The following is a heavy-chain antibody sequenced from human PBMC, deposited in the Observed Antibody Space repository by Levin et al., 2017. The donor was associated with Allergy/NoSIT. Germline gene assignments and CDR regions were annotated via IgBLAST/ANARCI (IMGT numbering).Heavy chain of an antibody. V-gene: IGHV4-30-2*01. Sequence: SQTLSLTCAVSGGSISSGGYSWGWLRQPPGKGLEWIGYIYHSGSTYYNPSLKSRVTMSVDRSKTQFSLKLTSVTAADTAVYYCARGRGYYDSSGYYFDYWGQGTLVTVSS. J-gene: IGHJ4*02. CDR1: GGSISSGGYS. CDR2: IYHSGST. D-gene: IGHD3-22*01. CDR3: ARGRGYYDSSGYYFDY.